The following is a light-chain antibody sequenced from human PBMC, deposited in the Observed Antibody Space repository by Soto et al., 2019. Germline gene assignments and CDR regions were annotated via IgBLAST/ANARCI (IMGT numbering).Light chain of an antibody. CDR3: QQYYSYPRT. J-gene: IGKJ1*01. V-gene: IGKV1-8*01. CDR1: QGISSY. CDR2: AAS. Sequence: AIRMTQSPSSFSASTGDRVTITCRASQGISSYLAWYQQKQGKAPKLLIYAASTLQSGVPSRFSGSGSGTDLTITISCLQSEDCATYYGQQYYSYPRTFGQGTKVDIK.